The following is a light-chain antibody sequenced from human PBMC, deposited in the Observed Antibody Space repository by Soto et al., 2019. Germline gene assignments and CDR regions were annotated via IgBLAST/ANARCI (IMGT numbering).Light chain of an antibody. J-gene: IGLJ1*01. CDR1: ISDVGSYNL. CDR2: EGS. Sequence: QSVLTQPASVSGSPGQSITISCTGTISDVGSYNLVSWYQQHPGKAPKLMIYEGSKRPSGVSNRFSGSKSGNTASLTISGLEADDEADYFCCSYAGSSSYVFGTGTKVTVL. CDR3: CSYAGSSSYV. V-gene: IGLV2-23*01.